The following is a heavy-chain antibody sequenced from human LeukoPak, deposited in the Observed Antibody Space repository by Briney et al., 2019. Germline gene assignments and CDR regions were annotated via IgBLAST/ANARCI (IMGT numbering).Heavy chain of an antibody. J-gene: IGHJ5*02. CDR2: INHSGST. CDR1: GGSISSSSYY. Sequence: SETLSLTCTVSGGSISSSSYYWSWIRQPPGKGLEWIGEINHSGSTNYNPSLKSRVTISVDTSKNQFSLKLSSVTAADTAVYYCARGLRGKVVVVPAAIYGDPWGQGTLVTVSS. V-gene: IGHV4-39*07. D-gene: IGHD2-2*01. CDR3: ARGLRGKVVVVPAAIYGDP.